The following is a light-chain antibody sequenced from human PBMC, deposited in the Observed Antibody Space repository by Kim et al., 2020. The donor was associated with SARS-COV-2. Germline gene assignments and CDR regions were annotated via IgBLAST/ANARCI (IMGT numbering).Light chain of an antibody. J-gene: IGKJ5*01. V-gene: IGKV1-12*01. Sequence: DVQMTQSPSSVSASVGDTVTITCRASQGIASWLAWYQQKPGKAPKLLIYAASALQGGVPSRFSGSGSGREFTLTIRSLQPEDVATYFCQQSNNFPITFGQGTRLEIK. CDR3: QQSNNFPIT. CDR1: QGIASW. CDR2: AAS.